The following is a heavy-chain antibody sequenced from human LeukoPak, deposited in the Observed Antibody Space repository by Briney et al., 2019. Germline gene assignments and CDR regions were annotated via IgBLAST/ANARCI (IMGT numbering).Heavy chain of an antibody. J-gene: IGHJ4*02. Sequence: SETLSLTCTVSGGSISSYYWSWIRQPPGKGLEWIGYIYYSGATNYNPSLKSRVTISLDTSKNQFSLKLSSVTAADTAVYYCAKDLEIRFLEWLFPPGYYFDYWGQGTLVTVSS. CDR3: AKDLEIRFLEWLFPPGYYFDY. V-gene: IGHV4-59*01. CDR1: GGSISSYY. CDR2: IYYSGAT. D-gene: IGHD3-3*01.